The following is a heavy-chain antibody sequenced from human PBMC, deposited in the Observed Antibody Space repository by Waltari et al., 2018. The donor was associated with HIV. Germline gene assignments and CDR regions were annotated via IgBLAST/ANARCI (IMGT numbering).Heavy chain of an antibody. CDR2: ISGSGGTT. CDR3: AKEEYSSGWFGVSFQH. Sequence: EVQLLESGGGLVQPGGSLRLSCAASGFTFSNYAMSWVRQAPGKGLGWVSAISGSGGTTYDADSVKGRFTISRDNSKNTLYLQMNSLRAGDTAVYYCAKEEYSSGWFGVSFQHWGQGTLVTVSS. CDR1: GFTFSNYA. V-gene: IGHV3-23*01. J-gene: IGHJ1*01. D-gene: IGHD6-19*01.